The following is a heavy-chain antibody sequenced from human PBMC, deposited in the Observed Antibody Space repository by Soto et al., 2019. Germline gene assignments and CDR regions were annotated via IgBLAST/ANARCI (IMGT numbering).Heavy chain of an antibody. D-gene: IGHD6-13*01. CDR1: GYSISSGYY. CDR3: ARTRSLVAAARVGWLDP. J-gene: IGHJ5*02. CDR2: IYHSGST. V-gene: IGHV4-38-2*01. Sequence: PSETLSLTCAVSGYSISSGYYWGWIRQPPGKGLEWIGSIYHSGSTYYNPSLKSRVTISVDTSKNQFSLKLSSVTAADTAVYYCARTRSLVAAARVGWLDPWGQGTLVTVSS.